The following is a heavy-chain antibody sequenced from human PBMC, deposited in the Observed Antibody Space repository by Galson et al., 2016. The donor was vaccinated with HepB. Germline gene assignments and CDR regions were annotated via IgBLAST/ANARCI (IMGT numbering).Heavy chain of an antibody. CDR3: ARSASYYDSNGYYRDPFGF. CDR2: IWFDGSKQ. D-gene: IGHD3-22*01. V-gene: IGHV3-33*08. J-gene: IGHJ4*02. Sequence: SLRLSCATFDFTFSGYGMHWVRQAPGKGLEWVALIWFDGSKQYYSDSVKGRFTISRDNSRNTLYLQMNSLRAEDTAVYYCARSASYYDSNGYYRDPFGFCVPGTLVTGSS. CDR1: DFTFSGYG.